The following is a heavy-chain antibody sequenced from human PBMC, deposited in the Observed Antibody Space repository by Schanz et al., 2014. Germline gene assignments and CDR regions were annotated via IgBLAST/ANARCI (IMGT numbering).Heavy chain of an antibody. CDR2: IYYSGNI. D-gene: IGHD5-12*01. J-gene: IGHJ5*02. Sequence: QLQLQESGPGLVKPSETLSLTCVVSRHSFSSSNWWGWIRQPPGKGLEWIGYIYYSGNIYCNSSLKSRVTMSVDTSNNQPPLKRNSVTAADTAVYYCARGGSVATIAPYTWFDPWGQGTLVTVSS. V-gene: IGHV4-28*05. CDR1: RHSFSSSNW. CDR3: ARGGSVATIAPYTWFDP.